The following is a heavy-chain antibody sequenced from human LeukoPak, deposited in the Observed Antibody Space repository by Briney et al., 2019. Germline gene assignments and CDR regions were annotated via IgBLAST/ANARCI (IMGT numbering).Heavy chain of an antibody. CDR2: IYYSGST. V-gene: IGHV4-59*12. Sequence: SETLSLTCTVSGGSISSYYWSWIRQPPGKGLEWIGYIYYSGSTNYNPSLKSRVTISLDTSKNQFSLKLSSVTAADTAVYYCARRKLAAAIDYWGQGTLVTVSS. CDR3: ARRKLAAAIDY. J-gene: IGHJ4*02. D-gene: IGHD6-13*01. CDR1: GGSISSYY.